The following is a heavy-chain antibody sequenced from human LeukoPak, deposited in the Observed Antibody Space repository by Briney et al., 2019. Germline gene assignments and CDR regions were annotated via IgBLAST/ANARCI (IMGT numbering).Heavy chain of an antibody. D-gene: IGHD1-26*01. V-gene: IGHV3-21*01. CDR3: ARELVGAVIDY. Sequence: GGSLRLSCAASGFTFNTYTMKWVRQAPGKGLEWVSAISGSGGSTYYADSVKGRFTISRDNAKNSLYLQMNSLRAEDTALYYCARELVGAVIDYWGQGTLVTVSS. CDR1: GFTFNTYT. J-gene: IGHJ4*02. CDR2: ISGSGGST.